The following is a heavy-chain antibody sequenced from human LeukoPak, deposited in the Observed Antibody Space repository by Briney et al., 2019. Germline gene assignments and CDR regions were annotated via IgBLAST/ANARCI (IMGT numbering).Heavy chain of an antibody. CDR1: GYSFTDKY. J-gene: IGHJ4*02. CDR2: INPNSGGT. Sequence: GASVKVSCKASGYSFTDKYLHWVRQAPGQGLEWMGWINPNSGGTNYAQKFQGRVTMTRDTSISTAYMELSRLRSDDTAVYYCARETSGIAAAGIGQDNDYWGQGTLVTVSS. CDR3: ARETSGIAAAGIGQDNDY. V-gene: IGHV1-2*02. D-gene: IGHD6-13*01.